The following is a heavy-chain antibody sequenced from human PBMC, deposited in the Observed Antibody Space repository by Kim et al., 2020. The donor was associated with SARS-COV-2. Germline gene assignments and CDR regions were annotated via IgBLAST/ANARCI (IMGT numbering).Heavy chain of an antibody. D-gene: IGHD6-6*01. Sequence: SETLSLTCTVSGASFGTYYWSWIRQPPGRGLEWIGYIYYSGSSYYNPSPKSRVIMSVDTPKNQFSLMLTSVTAAATAGNYWARGVDSTSSSWLSGFDPWG. J-gene: IGHJ5*02. CDR2: IYYSGSS. V-gene: IGHV4-59*01. CDR3: ARGVDSTSSSWLSGFDP. CDR1: GASFGTYY.